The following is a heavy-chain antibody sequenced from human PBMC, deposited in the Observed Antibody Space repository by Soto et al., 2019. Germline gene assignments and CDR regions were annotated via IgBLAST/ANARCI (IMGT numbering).Heavy chain of an antibody. J-gene: IGHJ6*02. D-gene: IGHD2-15*01. CDR1: GFTFSSYA. CDR3: ARGDRGGSGSPASYYYSGLDV. Sequence: DVQLLESGGHLVQPGGSLRLSCAASGFTFSSYAMSWVRQAPGKGLEWVSSVSAGGDMTYYSDSVKGRFTISRDNSNNVLFLPMNSLRIEDTALYYCARGDRGGSGSPASYYYSGLDVWGQGTTVTVS. V-gene: IGHV3-23*01. CDR2: VSAGGDMT.